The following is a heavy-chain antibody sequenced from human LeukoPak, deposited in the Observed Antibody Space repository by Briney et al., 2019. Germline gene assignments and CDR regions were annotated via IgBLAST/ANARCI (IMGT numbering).Heavy chain of an antibody. CDR2: ISSSGSTI. V-gene: IGHV3-48*03. D-gene: IGHD3-22*01. CDR1: GFTFSSYE. Sequence: GGSLRLSCAASGFTFSSYEMNWVRQAPGKGLEWVSYISSSGSTIYYADSVKGRFTISRDNAKNSLYLQMNSLRAEDTAVYYCAAYYDSSGYAPPSAFDIWGQGTMVTVSS. CDR3: AAYYDSSGYAPPSAFDI. J-gene: IGHJ3*02.